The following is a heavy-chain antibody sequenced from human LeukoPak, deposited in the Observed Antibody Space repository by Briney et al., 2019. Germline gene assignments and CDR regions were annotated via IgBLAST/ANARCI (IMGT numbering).Heavy chain of an antibody. CDR2: VGSDNKP. D-gene: IGHD2-21*02. V-gene: IGHV3-23*05. CDR1: GFTFSAYA. CDR3: AKAFDDYFFDY. J-gene: IGHJ4*02. Sequence: GGSLRLSCEASGFTFSAYAMTWVRQAPGKGLEWVSSVGSDNKPHYSESVKGRFTISRDNSKNTLYLQMNSLRAEDTATYYCAKAFDDYFFDYWGQGTLVTVSS.